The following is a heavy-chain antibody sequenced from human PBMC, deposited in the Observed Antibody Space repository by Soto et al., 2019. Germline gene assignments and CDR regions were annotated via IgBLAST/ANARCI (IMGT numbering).Heavy chain of an antibody. CDR2: IYYSGST. Sequence: QLQLQESGPGLVKPSETLSLTCTVSGGSISSSSYYWGWIRQPPGKGLEWIGSIYYSGSTYYNPSLKSRVTISVDTSKNQFSLKLSSVTAADTAVYYCSSGSLIVVVPAAMRGFDPWGQGTLVTVSS. V-gene: IGHV4-39*01. CDR3: SSGSLIVVVPAAMRGFDP. D-gene: IGHD2-2*01. CDR1: GGSISSSSYY. J-gene: IGHJ5*02.